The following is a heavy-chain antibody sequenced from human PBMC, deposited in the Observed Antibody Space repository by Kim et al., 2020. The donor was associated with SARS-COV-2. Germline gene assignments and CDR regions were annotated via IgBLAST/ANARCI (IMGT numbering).Heavy chain of an antibody. V-gene: IGHV4-59*13. J-gene: IGHJ2*01. Sequence: SETLSLTCTVSGGSINSNYWSWIRQPPGKGLEWMGYIYHSGNTNYNPSLRSRVTISLDASKAQFSLNLRSVTAADTDIYYCARGEDFYDSSGHYWYFDLWGRGTLVTVSS. CDR1: GGSINSNY. CDR3: ARGEDFYDSSGHYWYFDL. D-gene: IGHD3-22*01. CDR2: IYHSGNT.